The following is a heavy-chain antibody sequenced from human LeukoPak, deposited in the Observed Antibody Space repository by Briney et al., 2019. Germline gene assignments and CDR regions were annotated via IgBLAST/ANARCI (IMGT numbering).Heavy chain of an antibody. CDR3: AKNGDRGAYCSGGSCYPYYYYNMDV. V-gene: IGHV3-21*04. J-gene: IGHJ6*03. CDR2: ISGSGRYI. CDR1: GVTFSDYYS. Sequence: GGSLRLSCSASGVTFSDYYSMNWVRQAPGKGLEWVSVISGSGRYIYYGDSVRGRFTISRDNAKKSLYLQMNSLRAEDTAIYYCAKNGDRGAYCSGGSCYPYYYYNMDVWGKGTTVTISS. D-gene: IGHD2-15*01.